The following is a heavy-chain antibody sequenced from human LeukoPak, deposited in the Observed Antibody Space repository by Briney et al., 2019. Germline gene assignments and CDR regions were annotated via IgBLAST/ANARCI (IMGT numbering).Heavy chain of an antibody. V-gene: IGHV3-23*01. J-gene: IGHJ4*02. D-gene: IGHD1-26*01. Sequence: GGSLRLSCAASGFTFSSYAMSWVRQAPGKGLEWVSGISVSGTSTSNADSVKGRFTISRDNSKNTLYLQMNSLRAEDTAVYYCARGGDYWGQGTLVTVSS. CDR1: GFTFSSYA. CDR3: ARGGDY. CDR2: ISVSGTST.